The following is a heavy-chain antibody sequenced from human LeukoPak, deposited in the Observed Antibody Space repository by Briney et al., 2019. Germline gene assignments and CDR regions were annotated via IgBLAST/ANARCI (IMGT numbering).Heavy chain of an antibody. Sequence: XAXXGFTXXSYAMSWVRQAPGKGLEWVSAISGSGGSTYYADSVKGRFTISRDNSKNTLYLQMNSLRAEDTAVYYCAKDPQLGYWGQGTLVTVSS. D-gene: IGHD3-10*01. CDR1: GFTXXSYA. CDR3: AKDPQLGY. CDR2: ISGSGGST. V-gene: IGHV3-23*01. J-gene: IGHJ4*02.